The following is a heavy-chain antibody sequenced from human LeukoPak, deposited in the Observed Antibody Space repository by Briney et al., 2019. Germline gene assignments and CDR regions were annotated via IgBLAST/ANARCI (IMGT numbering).Heavy chain of an antibody. Sequence: GGSLRLSCAASGFTFSSHGMSWVRQAPGKGLEWVSAISGSGGSTYYADSVKGRFTISRDNAKNSLYLQMNSLRAEDTAVYFCARDVFGARGVITYFDYWGQGTLVTVSS. CDR1: GFTFSSHG. D-gene: IGHD3-10*01. V-gene: IGHV3-23*01. J-gene: IGHJ4*02. CDR3: ARDVFGARGVITYFDY. CDR2: ISGSGGST.